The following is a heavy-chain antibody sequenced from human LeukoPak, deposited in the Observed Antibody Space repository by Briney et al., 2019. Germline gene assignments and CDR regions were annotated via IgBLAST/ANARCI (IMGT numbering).Heavy chain of an antibody. CDR2: IIPIFGTA. CDR1: GGTFSSYA. CDR3: ARVEVASTWFNP. V-gene: IGHV1-69*13. Sequence: SVQVSCKASGGTFSSYAISWVRQAPGQGLEWMGGIIPIFGTANYAQKFQGRVTITADESTSTAYMELSSLRSEDTAVYYCARVEVASTWFNPWAQGTLVTVSS. D-gene: IGHD2-15*01. J-gene: IGHJ5*02.